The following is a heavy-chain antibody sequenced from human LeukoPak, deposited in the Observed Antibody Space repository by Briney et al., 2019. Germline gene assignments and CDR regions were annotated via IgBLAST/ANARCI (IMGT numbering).Heavy chain of an antibody. D-gene: IGHD3-3*01. CDR2: IYYSGST. Sequence: SETLSLTCTVSGGSISSSSYYWGWIRQPPGKGLEWIGSIYYSGSTYYNPSLKSRVTISVDTSKNQFSLKLSSVTAADTAVYYCARGYYDFWSGYPNWFDPWGQGTLVTVSS. J-gene: IGHJ5*02. CDR1: GGSISSSSYY. V-gene: IGHV4-39*07. CDR3: ARGYYDFWSGYPNWFDP.